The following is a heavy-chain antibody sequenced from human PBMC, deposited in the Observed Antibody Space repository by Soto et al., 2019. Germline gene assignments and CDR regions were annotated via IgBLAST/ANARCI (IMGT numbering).Heavy chain of an antibody. CDR2: ISAYNGNT. D-gene: IGHD3-10*01. V-gene: IGHV1-18*04. Sequence: ASVKVSCKASGYTFTSYGISWVRQAPGQGLEWMGWISAYNGNTNYAQKLQGRVTMTTDTSTSTAYMELRSLRSDDTAVYYCARDHTVGYYGSGSYYQLYGMDVWGQGTTVTVSS. CDR1: GYTFTSYG. J-gene: IGHJ6*02. CDR3: ARDHTVGYYGSGSYYQLYGMDV.